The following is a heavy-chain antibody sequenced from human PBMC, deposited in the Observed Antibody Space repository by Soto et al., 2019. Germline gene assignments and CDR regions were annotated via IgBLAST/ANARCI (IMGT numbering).Heavy chain of an antibody. J-gene: IGHJ4*02. CDR3: ARSPDGDSDLSFDY. CDR1: GYTFTSYG. D-gene: IGHD4-17*01. V-gene: IGHV1-18*01. CDR2: ISAYNGNT. Sequence: ASVKVSCKASGYTFTSYGISWVRQAPGQGLEWMGWISAYNGNTNYAQKLQGRVTMTTDTSTSTAYMELRSLRSDDTAVYYCARSPDGDSDLSFDYWGQGTLVTVSS.